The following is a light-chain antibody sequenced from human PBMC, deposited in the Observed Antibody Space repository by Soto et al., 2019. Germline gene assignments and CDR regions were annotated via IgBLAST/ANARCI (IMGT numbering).Light chain of an antibody. V-gene: IGKV1-39*01. CDR2: AAS. CDR3: QQSYSTRPYS. Sequence: DIQMTQSPSSLSASVGDRVTITCRASQSISSYLNGYQQKPGKAPKLLIYAASSLQSGVPSRFSGSGSGTDVTLPISSVQPEYFATYYCQQSYSTRPYSFSQGTKLEIK. CDR1: QSISSY. J-gene: IGKJ2*01.